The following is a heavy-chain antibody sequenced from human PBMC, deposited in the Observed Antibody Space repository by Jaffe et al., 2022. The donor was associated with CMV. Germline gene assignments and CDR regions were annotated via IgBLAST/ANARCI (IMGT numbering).Heavy chain of an antibody. V-gene: IGHV3-49*04. Sequence: EVQLVESGGGLVQPGRSLRLSCTASGFTFGDYAMSWVRQAPGKGLEWVGFIRSKAYGGTTEYAASVKGRFTISRDDSKSIAYLQMNSLKTEDTAVYYCTCWGSSRLGDYFDYWGQGTLVTVSS. CDR3: TCWGSSRLGDYFDY. CDR1: GFTFGDYA. J-gene: IGHJ4*02. D-gene: IGHD2-2*01. CDR2: IRSKAYGGTT.